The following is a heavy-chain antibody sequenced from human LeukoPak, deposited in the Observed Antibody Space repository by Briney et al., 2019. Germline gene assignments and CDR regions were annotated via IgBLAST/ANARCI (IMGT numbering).Heavy chain of an antibody. CDR2: IYHSGSP. CDR1: GGSISSGGYS. Sequence: PSQTLSLTCAVSGGSISSGGYSWSWIRQPPGKGLEWIGYIYHSGSPYYNPSLKSRVTISVDRSKNQFSLKLSSVTAADTAVYYCARVADTLGGAFDIWGQGTMVTVSS. D-gene: IGHD3-16*01. J-gene: IGHJ3*02. CDR3: ARVADTLGGAFDI. V-gene: IGHV4-30-2*01.